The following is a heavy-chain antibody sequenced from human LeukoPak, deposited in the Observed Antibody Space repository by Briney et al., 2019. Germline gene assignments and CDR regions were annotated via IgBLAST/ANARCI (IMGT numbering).Heavy chain of an antibody. CDR3: ARDTIFGAYYYYYGMHV. CDR2: TYYRSKWYN. J-gene: IGHJ6*02. Sequence: SQTLSLTCAISGDSVSSKSAAWIWIRQSPSRGLEWLGRTYYRSKWYNDYAVSVKSRITINPDTAKNQFSLQLNSVTPEDTAVYYCARDTIFGAYYYYYGMHVWGQGTTVTVSS. V-gene: IGHV6-1*01. D-gene: IGHD3-3*01. CDR1: GDSVSSKSAA.